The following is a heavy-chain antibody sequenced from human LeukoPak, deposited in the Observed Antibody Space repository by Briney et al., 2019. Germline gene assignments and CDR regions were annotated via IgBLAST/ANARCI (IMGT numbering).Heavy chain of an antibody. Sequence: GGSLRLPCAASGFSFSSYTMNWVRQAPGKGLEWVSSISSTSSDIHYADSVKGRFTISRDNAKNSLYLQMNSLRAEDTAVYYCARVAAGYSSGWYGDWFDPWGQGTLVTVSS. J-gene: IGHJ5*02. CDR1: GFSFSSYT. CDR3: ARVAAGYSSGWYGDWFDP. V-gene: IGHV3-21*01. CDR2: ISSTSSDI. D-gene: IGHD6-19*01.